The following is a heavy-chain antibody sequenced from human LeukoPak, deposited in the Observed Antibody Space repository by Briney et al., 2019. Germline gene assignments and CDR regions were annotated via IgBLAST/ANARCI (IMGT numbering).Heavy chain of an antibody. Sequence: EASVTVSCKASGYTFTGYYMHWVRQAPGQGLEWMGWINPNSGGTNYAQKLQGRVTMTTDTSTSTAYMELRSLRSDDTAVYYCARDFLQLWPSPGFDYWGQGTLVTVSS. CDR1: GYTFTGYY. J-gene: IGHJ4*02. V-gene: IGHV1-2*02. CDR3: ARDFLQLWPSPGFDY. D-gene: IGHD5-18*01. CDR2: INPNSGGT.